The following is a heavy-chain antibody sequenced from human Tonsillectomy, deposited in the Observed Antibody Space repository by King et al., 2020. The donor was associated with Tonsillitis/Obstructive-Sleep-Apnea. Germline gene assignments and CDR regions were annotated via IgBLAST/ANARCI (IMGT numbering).Heavy chain of an antibody. V-gene: IGHV3-15*07. CDR1: GLTFSNAW. CDR3: TTDVLLLEWLFTDY. Sequence: VQLVESGGGLVKLGGSFRLSCAASGLTFSNAWMNWVRQAPGKGLEWVGRIKSKIDGGKTDYAAPVKGRFTISRDDSKNTLYLQMNSLKTEDTAVYYCTTDVLLLEWLFTDYWGQGTLVTVSS. CDR2: IKSKIDGGKT. D-gene: IGHD3-3*01. J-gene: IGHJ4*02.